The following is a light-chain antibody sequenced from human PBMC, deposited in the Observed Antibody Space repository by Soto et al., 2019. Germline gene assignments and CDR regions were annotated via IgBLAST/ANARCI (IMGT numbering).Light chain of an antibody. CDR3: QQYNSHRT. Sequence: DIQMTQSPSTLSASVGDRVTITCRASQSISSWLAWYQQKPGKAPKLLIYDASSLESGVPSRLSGSGSGTDFTLTISSLTPDDSATYYCQQYNSHRTFGHGTKVDIK. V-gene: IGKV1-5*01. J-gene: IGKJ1*01. CDR2: DAS. CDR1: QSISSW.